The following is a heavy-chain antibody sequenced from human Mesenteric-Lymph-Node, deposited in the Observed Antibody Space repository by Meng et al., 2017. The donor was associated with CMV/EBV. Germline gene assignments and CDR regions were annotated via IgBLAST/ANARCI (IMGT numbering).Heavy chain of an antibody. CDR3: ARQYSSSWYSFDY. CDR2: INAGNGNT. D-gene: IGHD6-13*01. J-gene: IGHJ4*02. Sequence: KAAGYTFTSNARHWVRQAPGQRLEWMGWINAGNGNTKYSQKFQGRVTITRDTSASTAYMELSSLRSEDTAVYYCARQYSSSWYSFDYWGQGTLVTVSS. CDR1: GYTFTSNA. V-gene: IGHV1-3*01.